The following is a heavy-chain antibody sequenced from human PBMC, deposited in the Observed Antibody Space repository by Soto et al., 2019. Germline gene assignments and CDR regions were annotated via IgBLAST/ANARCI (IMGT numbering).Heavy chain of an antibody. D-gene: IGHD2-15*01. Sequence: GESLKISCKGSGYSFTSYWISWVRQMPGKGLEWMGRIDPSDSYTNYSPSFQGHVTISADKSISTAYLQWSSLKASDTAMYYCARYPTDCSGGSCYSEAFDTWGQGTMVTVSS. V-gene: IGHV5-10-1*01. CDR1: GYSFTSYW. CDR3: ARYPTDCSGGSCYSEAFDT. CDR2: IDPSDSYT. J-gene: IGHJ3*02.